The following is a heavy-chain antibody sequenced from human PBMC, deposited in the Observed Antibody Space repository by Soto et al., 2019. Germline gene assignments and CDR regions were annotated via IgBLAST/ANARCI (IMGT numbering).Heavy chain of an antibody. J-gene: IGHJ6*02. CDR1: GGTFSSYA. D-gene: IGHD6-6*01. CDR2: IIPIFGTA. Sequence: ASVKVSCKASGGTFSSYAISWVRQAPGQGLEWMGGIIPIFGTANYAQKFQGRVTITADESTSTAYMELSSLRSKDTAVYYCARVRRIAARSPLSVHGMDVWGQGTTVTVSS. CDR3: ARVRRIAARSPLSVHGMDV. V-gene: IGHV1-69*13.